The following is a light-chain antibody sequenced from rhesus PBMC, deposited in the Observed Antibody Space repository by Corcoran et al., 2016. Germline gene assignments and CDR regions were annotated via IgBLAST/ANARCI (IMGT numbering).Light chain of an antibody. V-gene: IGKV1-18*01. J-gene: IGKJ2*01. CDR2: TAS. Sequence: DIQMTQSPSSLSASVGDKVTITCRASQAISSWLAWYQQKPGKDPKLLIYTASSLQSGVPSRFSGSGSGTDYTLTISSLQPEDFATYYCQQGYNTPYSFGQGTKVEIK. CDR1: QAISSW. CDR3: QQGYNTPYS.